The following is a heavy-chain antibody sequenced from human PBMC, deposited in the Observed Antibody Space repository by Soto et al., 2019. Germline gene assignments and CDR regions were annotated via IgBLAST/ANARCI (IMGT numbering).Heavy chain of an antibody. D-gene: IGHD4-4*01. Sequence: AGGSLRLSCAASGVTVSSYWMIWVCQAPGKGLEWVANIKQDGSEKYYVDSVKSRFTISRDNAKNSLYLQMNSLRAEDTAVYYCARDYYSNYVYLFDYWGQGTLVTVSS. CDR2: IKQDGSEK. CDR1: GVTVSSYW. CDR3: ARDYYSNYVYLFDY. J-gene: IGHJ4*02. V-gene: IGHV3-7*03.